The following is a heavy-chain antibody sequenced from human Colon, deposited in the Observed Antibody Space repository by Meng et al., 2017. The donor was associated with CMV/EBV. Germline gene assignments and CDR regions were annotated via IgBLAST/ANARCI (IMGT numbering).Heavy chain of an antibody. CDR3: ARERAITIFTGADGYFDY. Sequence: SETLSLTCAVYGGSFSGYYWSWIRQPPGKGLEWLGEINHSVSTNYNPSLKSRVTISVDTSKNQSSLKLSSVTAADTAVYYCARERAITIFTGADGYFDYWGQGTLVTVSS. CDR1: GGSFSGYY. J-gene: IGHJ4*02. V-gene: IGHV4-34*01. D-gene: IGHD3-3*01. CDR2: INHSVST.